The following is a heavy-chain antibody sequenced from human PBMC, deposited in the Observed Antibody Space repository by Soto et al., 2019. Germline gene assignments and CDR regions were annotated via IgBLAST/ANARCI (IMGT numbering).Heavy chain of an antibody. Sequence: ASVKVSCKASGYTFTSYDINWVRQATGQGLEWMGWMNPNSGNTGYAQKFQGRVTMTRNTSISTAYMELSSLRSEDTAVYYCARVDQYQLLGVGYYYMDVWGKGTTVTVSS. CDR2: MNPNSGNT. V-gene: IGHV1-8*01. J-gene: IGHJ6*03. CDR1: GYTFTSYD. D-gene: IGHD2-2*01. CDR3: ARVDQYQLLGVGYYYMDV.